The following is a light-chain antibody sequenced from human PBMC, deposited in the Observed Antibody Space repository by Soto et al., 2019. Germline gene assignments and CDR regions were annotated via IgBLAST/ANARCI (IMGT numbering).Light chain of an antibody. CDR1: PSVSSH. Sequence: IMITQSPGILSVSPRASSALSCGASPSVSSHLACYQQKPGQAPRLLIYDASTRATGIPARFSGSGSGTEFTLSISSLQAEDGAVYYCQQYHSWVTFGGGTKVDIK. CDR3: QQYHSWVT. V-gene: IGKV3D-15*01. J-gene: IGKJ4*01. CDR2: DAS.